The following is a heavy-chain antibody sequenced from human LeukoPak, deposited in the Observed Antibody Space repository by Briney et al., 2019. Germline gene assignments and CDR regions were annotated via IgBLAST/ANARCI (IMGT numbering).Heavy chain of an antibody. V-gene: IGHV3-7*01. CDR2: IKQDGSEK. CDR1: GFTFSSYW. CDR3: ARRYYDRSGWSYDAFDI. D-gene: IGHD3-22*01. Sequence: PGGSLRLSCAASGFTFSSYWMSWVRQAPGKGLEWVANIKQDGSEKYYVDSVKGRFTISRDNAKNSLYLQMNSLRAEDTAVYYCARRYYDRSGWSYDAFDIWGQGTMVTVSS. J-gene: IGHJ3*02.